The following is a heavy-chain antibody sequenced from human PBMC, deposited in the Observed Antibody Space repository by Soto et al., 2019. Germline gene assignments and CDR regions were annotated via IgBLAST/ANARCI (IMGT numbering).Heavy chain of an antibody. D-gene: IGHD3-3*01. Sequence: ASLKVSCKASGYAFTGYFIHWVLQAPGQGLEWMGWINPNSGATKYAQKFQGRVTMTRDTSISTAYMELTLLRSDDTAIYYCARGGGTILAPLPWGEGTLVTVSS. CDR3: ARGGGTILAPLP. J-gene: IGHJ5*02. CDR1: GYAFTGYF. CDR2: INPNSGAT. V-gene: IGHV1-2*02.